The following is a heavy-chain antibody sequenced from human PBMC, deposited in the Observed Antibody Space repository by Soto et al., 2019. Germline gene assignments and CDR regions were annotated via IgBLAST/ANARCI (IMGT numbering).Heavy chain of an antibody. D-gene: IGHD6-13*01. CDR3: AREEGYSSSWYNWFAP. J-gene: IGHJ5*02. Sequence: ASVKVSCKASGYTFTSYGISWVRQAPGQGLEWMGWISAYNGNTNYAQKLQGRVTMTTDTSTSTAYMELRSLRSDDTAVYYCAREEGYSSSWYNWFAPWGQGTLVTVSS. V-gene: IGHV1-18*01. CDR1: GYTFTSYG. CDR2: ISAYNGNT.